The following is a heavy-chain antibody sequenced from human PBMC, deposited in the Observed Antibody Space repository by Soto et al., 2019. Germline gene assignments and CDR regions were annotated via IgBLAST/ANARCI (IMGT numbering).Heavy chain of an antibody. D-gene: IGHD5-18*01. CDR1: GLTFSSYG. Sequence: QVQLVESGGGVVQPGRSLRLSCAASGLTFSSYGMHWVRQAPGKGLEWVAVISYDGSNKYYADSVKGRFTISRDNSKNTLYLQMNSLRAEDTAVYYCAKDGIQLWSYYYGMDVWGQGTTVTVSS. J-gene: IGHJ6*02. V-gene: IGHV3-30*18. CDR3: AKDGIQLWSYYYGMDV. CDR2: ISYDGSNK.